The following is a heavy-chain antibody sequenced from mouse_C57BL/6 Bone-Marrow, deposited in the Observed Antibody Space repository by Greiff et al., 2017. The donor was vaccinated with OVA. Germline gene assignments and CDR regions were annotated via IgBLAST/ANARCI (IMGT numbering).Heavy chain of an antibody. J-gene: IGHJ4*01. V-gene: IGHV1-26*01. CDR2: INPNNGGT. D-gene: IGHD1-2*01. CDR1: GYTFTDYY. CDR3: ARVRLHYAMDY. Sequence: EVQLQQSGPELVKPGASVKISCKASGYTFTDYYMNWVKQSHGKSLEWIGDINPNNGGTSYNQKFKGKATLTVDKSSSTAYMELRSLTSEDSAVYYCARVRLHYAMDYWGQGTSVTVSS.